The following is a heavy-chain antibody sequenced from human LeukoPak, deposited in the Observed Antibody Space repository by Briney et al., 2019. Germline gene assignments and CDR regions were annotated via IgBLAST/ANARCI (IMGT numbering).Heavy chain of an antibody. CDR3: AKDRWPPRDAFDI. V-gene: IGHV3-30*02. J-gene: IGHJ3*02. CDR2: KRYDGSNK. D-gene: IGHD6-13*01. CDR1: GFTFSSYG. Sequence: PGGSLRLSCAASGFTFSSYGMHWVRQAPGKGLEWVAFKRYDGSNKYYADSVKGRFTISRDNSKNTLYLQMNSLRAEDTAVYYCAKDRWPPRDAFDIWGQGTMVTVSS.